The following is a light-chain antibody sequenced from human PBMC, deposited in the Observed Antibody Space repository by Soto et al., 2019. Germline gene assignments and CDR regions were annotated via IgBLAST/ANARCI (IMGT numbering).Light chain of an antibody. V-gene: IGLV1-40*01. J-gene: IGLJ3*02. CDR2: GNS. CDR1: SSNIGAGYD. CDR3: QSYDGGHL. Sequence: QSVLTQPPSVSGAPGQMVTISCTGSSSNIGAGYDVHWYQQLPRTAPKLLIYGNSNRPSGVPDRFSASKSGTSASLAITGLQPEDEADYYCQSYDGGHLFGGGTKLTVL.